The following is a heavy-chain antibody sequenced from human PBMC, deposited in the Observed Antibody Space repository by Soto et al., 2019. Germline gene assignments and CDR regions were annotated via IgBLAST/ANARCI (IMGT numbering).Heavy chain of an antibody. V-gene: IGHV3-30*18. CDR1: GFTFSSYG. CDR2: ISYDGSNK. CDR3: AKDSKQVDSGY. J-gene: IGHJ4*02. Sequence: GGSLGLSCAASGFTFSSYGMHWVRQAPGKGLEWVAVISYDGSNKYYADSVKGRFTISRDNSKNTLYLQMNSLRAEDTAVYYCAKDSKQVDSGYWGQGTLVTVSS. D-gene: IGHD6-6*01.